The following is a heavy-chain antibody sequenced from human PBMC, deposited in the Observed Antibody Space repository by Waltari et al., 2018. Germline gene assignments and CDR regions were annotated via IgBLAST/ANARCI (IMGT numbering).Heavy chain of an antibody. D-gene: IGHD6-19*01. CDR1: GFTFDDYA. CDR2: ISWNSGSI. CDR3: AKSPVAYYYYYMDV. V-gene: IGHV3-9*01. J-gene: IGHJ6*03. Sequence: EVQLVESGGGLVQPGRSLRLSCAASGFTFDDYAMHWVRQAPGNGLEWVSGISWNSGSIGYADSVKGRFTISRDNAKNSLYLQMNSLRAEDTALYYCAKSPVAYYYYYMDVWGKGTTVTVSS.